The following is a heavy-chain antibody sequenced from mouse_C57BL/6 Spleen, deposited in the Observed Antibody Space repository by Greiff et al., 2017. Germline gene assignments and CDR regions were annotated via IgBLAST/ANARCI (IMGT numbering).Heavy chain of an antibody. V-gene: IGHV1-55*01. Sequence: QVQLQQPGAELVKPGASVKMSCKASGYTFTSYWITWVKQRPGQGLEWIGDIYPGSGSTNYNEKFKSKATLTVDTSSSTAYMQLSSLTSADSAVYYCARSRTDSFWFAYWGQGTLVTVSA. J-gene: IGHJ3*01. CDR1: GYTFTSYW. CDR3: ARSRTDSFWFAY. CDR2: IYPGSGST. D-gene: IGHD1-2*01.